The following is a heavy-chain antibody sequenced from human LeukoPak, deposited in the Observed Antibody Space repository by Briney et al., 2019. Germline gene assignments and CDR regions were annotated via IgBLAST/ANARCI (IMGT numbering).Heavy chain of an antibody. Sequence: GGSLRLSCAASGFMFSSYSMNWVRHAPAKGLEWVASISYTSTYIFYADSLKGRFTISRDKTENSLYLQMNSLRAEDTAVYYCSRYGADCFDYWGQGTLVTVSS. CDR3: SRYGADCFDY. CDR1: GFMFSSYS. CDR2: ISYTSTYI. J-gene: IGHJ4*02. V-gene: IGHV3-21*01. D-gene: IGHD4/OR15-4a*01.